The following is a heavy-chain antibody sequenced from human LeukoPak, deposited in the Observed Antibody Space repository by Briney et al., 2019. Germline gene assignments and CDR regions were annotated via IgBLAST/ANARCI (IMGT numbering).Heavy chain of an antibody. CDR3: ARDGEYCSSTSCYGYYYYYGMDV. V-gene: IGHV3-30-3*01. D-gene: IGHD2-2*01. Sequence: GRSLRLSCAASGFTFSSYAMHWVRQAPGKGLEWVAVISYDGSNKYYADSVKGRFTISRDNSKNTLYLQMNSLRAEDTAVYYCARDGEYCSSTSCYGYYYYYGMDVWGQGTTVTVSS. CDR1: GFTFSSYA. J-gene: IGHJ6*02. CDR2: ISYDGSNK.